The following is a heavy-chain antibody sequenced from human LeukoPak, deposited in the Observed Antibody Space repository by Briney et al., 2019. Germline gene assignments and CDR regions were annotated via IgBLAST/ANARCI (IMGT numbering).Heavy chain of an antibody. J-gene: IGHJ6*02. CDR2: IYYSGST. CDR1: GGSVSRGSYY. CDR3: ARDPTAGYYYYGMDV. V-gene: IGHV4-61*01. Sequence: SETLSLTCTVSGGSVSRGSYYWSWIRHPPGKGLAWIGYIYYSGSTNYNPSLKSRVTISVDTSKNQFSLKLSSVTAADTAVYYCARDPTAGYYYYGMDVWGQGTTVTVSS.